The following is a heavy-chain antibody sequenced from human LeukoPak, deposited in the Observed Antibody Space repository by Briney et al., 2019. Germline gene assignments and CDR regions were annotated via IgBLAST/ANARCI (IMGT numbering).Heavy chain of an antibody. V-gene: IGHV3-66*02. CDR1: GFTFSSNY. CDR3: ARGAGGYYYDSSGSYYFDY. D-gene: IGHD3-22*01. J-gene: IGHJ4*02. Sequence: GGSLRLSCAASGFTFSSNYMSWVRQAPGKGLEWVSVIYSGGSTYYADSVKGRFTISRDNSKNTLYLQMNSLRAEDTAVYYCARGAGGYYYDSSGSYYFDYWGQGTLVTVSP. CDR2: IYSGGST.